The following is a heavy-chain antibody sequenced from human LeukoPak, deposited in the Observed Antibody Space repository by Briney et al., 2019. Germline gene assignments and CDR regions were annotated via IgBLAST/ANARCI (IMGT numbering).Heavy chain of an antibody. Sequence: SETLSLTCAVYGGSFSGYYWSWIRQPPGKGLEWIGEINHSGSTNYNPSLKSRVTISVDTSKNQFSLKLRSVTAADTAVYYCARVNDAFDIWGQGTMVTVSS. J-gene: IGHJ3*02. CDR2: INHSGST. CDR3: ARVNDAFDI. CDR1: GGSFSGYY. V-gene: IGHV4-34*01.